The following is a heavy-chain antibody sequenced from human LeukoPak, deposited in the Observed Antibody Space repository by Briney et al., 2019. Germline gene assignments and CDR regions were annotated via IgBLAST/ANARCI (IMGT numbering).Heavy chain of an antibody. V-gene: IGHV4-61*02. CDR3: AGTQTYYDFWSGQKQYCYGMDV. Sequence: SQTLSLTCTVSGGSISSGSYYWSWIRQPAGKGLEWIGRIYTSGSTNYNPSLKSRVTISVDTSKNQFSLKLSSVTAADTAVYYCAGTQTYYDFWSGQKQYCYGMDVWGQGTTVTVSS. CDR2: IYTSGST. CDR1: GGSISSGSYY. J-gene: IGHJ6*02. D-gene: IGHD3-3*01.